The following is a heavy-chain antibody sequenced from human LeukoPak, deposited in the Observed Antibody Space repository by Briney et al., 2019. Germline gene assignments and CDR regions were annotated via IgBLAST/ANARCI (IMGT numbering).Heavy chain of an antibody. Sequence: SETLSLTCTVSGGSICSGSYFWSWVRQPAGKGLEWIGRIYTSGSTNYNPSLKSRVIISVDTSKNQFSLKLSSVPAADTAVYYCARHGGLGVTTSPHSDYWGQGTLVTVSS. D-gene: IGHD4-11*01. J-gene: IGHJ4*02. CDR2: IYTSGST. CDR1: GGSICSGSYF. CDR3: ARHGGLGVTTSPHSDY. V-gene: IGHV4-61*02.